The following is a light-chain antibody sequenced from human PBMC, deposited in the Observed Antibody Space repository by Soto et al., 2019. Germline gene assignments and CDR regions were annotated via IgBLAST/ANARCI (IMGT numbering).Light chain of an antibody. CDR2: DVS. CDR3: QHRYSCLIT. J-gene: IGKJ5*01. Sequence: EIVLTQSPGTLSLSPGERATLSCRASQSVSSYLACYQQKPGQAPRLLIYDVSNRATGIPARFSGSGSGTDFTLTISSLEPEDFAVYYCQHRYSCLITFGQGTRLEIK. V-gene: IGKV3-11*01. CDR1: QSVSSY.